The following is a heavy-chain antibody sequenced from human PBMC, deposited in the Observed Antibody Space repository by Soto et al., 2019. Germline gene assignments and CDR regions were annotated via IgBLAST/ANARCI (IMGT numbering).Heavy chain of an antibody. Sequence: PSQTLSLTCTVSGGSINDFYSSWIRQPPGKGLEWIGYIYYSGSTDYNPSLKGRVTISVDTSKNQFSLKLRSVTAADTAVYYCARVGGVAARTFDYWGQGTLVTVSS. CDR3: ARVGGVAARTFDY. J-gene: IGHJ4*02. CDR2: IYYSGST. V-gene: IGHV4-59*01. CDR1: GGSINDFY. D-gene: IGHD6-6*01.